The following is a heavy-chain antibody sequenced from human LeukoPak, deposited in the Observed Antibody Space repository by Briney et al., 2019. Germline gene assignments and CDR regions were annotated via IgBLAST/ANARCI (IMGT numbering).Heavy chain of an antibody. V-gene: IGHV4-34*01. CDR1: GGSFSGYF. J-gene: IGHJ4*02. CDR3: ASSFYYDSRDY. Sequence: PSETLSLTCVVYGGSFSGYFWSWIRQPPGKGLEWIGEITPSGSTNYSPSLKSRVSISIDTSKKKLSLRLSSVTAADSAVYYCASSFYYDSRDYWGQGTLVTVSS. D-gene: IGHD3-22*01. CDR2: ITPSGST.